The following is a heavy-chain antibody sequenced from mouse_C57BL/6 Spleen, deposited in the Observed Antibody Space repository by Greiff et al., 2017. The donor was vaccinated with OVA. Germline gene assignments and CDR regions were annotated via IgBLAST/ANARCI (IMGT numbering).Heavy chain of an antibody. D-gene: IGHD2-2*01. CDR1: GYTFTSYW. CDR3: ARWLRTFDY. V-gene: IGHV1-69*01. J-gene: IGHJ2*01. CDR2: LDPSDSYT. Sequence: QVQLQQSGAELVLPGASVKLSCKASGYTFTSYWLHWVKQRPGQGLEWIGELDPSDSYTNYNQKFKGKSTLTVDKSSSTAYMQLSSLTSEDSAVYYCARWLRTFDYWGQGTTLTVSS.